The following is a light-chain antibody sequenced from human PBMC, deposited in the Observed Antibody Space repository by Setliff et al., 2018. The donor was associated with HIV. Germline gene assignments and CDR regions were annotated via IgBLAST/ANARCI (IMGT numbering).Light chain of an antibody. V-gene: IGLV2-14*02. J-gene: IGLJ1*01. CDR3: SSYTTTSTTV. CDR2: EGN. Sequence: QSVLAQPASVSGSPGQSITISCTGTSNDFGRYNLVSWYQQHPGKAPKLIIYEGNRWPSGVSNRFSGSKSGNTASLTISGLQADDEADYYCSSYTTTSTTVFGTGTKVTVL. CDR1: SNDFGRYNL.